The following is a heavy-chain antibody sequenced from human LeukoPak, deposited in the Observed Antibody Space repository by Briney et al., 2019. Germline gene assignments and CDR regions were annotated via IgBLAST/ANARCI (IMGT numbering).Heavy chain of an antibody. J-gene: IGHJ4*02. CDR3: AKSEGLRYFDWSRGYYFDY. V-gene: IGHV3-23*01. CDR1: GFTFNSYA. D-gene: IGHD3-9*01. Sequence: GGSLRLSCAASGFTFNSYAMSWVRQAPGKGLEWVSAISGSGGSTYYADSAKGRFTISRDNSKNTLYLQMNSLRAEDTAVYYCAKSEGLRYFDWSRGYYFDYWGQGTLVAVSS. CDR2: ISGSGGST.